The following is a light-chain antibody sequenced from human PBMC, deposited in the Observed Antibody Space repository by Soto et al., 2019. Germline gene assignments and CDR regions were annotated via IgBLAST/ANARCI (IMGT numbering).Light chain of an antibody. Sequence: EIVLTQSPATLSLSTGERATLSCRASQSVSSYLLWYQQKPGQAPRLLIYDASNRATGIPARFSGSGSETDFTPTISSLEPEDFAVYYCQQFGSSPITFGQGTRLEI. CDR2: DAS. J-gene: IGKJ5*01. V-gene: IGKV3-11*01. CDR1: QSVSSY. CDR3: QQFGSSPIT.